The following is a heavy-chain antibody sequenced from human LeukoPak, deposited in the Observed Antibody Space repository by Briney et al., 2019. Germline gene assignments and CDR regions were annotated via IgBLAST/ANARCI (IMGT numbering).Heavy chain of an antibody. Sequence: GGSLRLSCSASGFTFSTYTMHWVRRAPGKGLEYVSAISSNWGTTYYADSVKGRFTISRDNSKNTLYLQMSSLRAEDTAVYYCVKGGVAPDYWGQGTLVTVSS. CDR2: ISSNWGTT. CDR3: VKGGVAPDY. J-gene: IGHJ4*02. D-gene: IGHD6-13*01. CDR1: GFTFSTYT. V-gene: IGHV3-64D*06.